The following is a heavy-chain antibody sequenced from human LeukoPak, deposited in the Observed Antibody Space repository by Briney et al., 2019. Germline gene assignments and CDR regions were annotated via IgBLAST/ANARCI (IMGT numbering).Heavy chain of an antibody. CDR3: ARNGTHYYDSSGLDAFDI. Sequence: GGSLRLSCAASGFMFDDYGMSWVRQVPGKGLEWVSGINWSGGSTGYADSVKGRFTISRDNAKNSLYLQMNSLRAEDTALYYCARNGTHYYDSSGLDAFDIWGQGTMITVSS. V-gene: IGHV3-20*04. J-gene: IGHJ3*02. D-gene: IGHD3-22*01. CDR1: GFMFDDYG. CDR2: INWSGGST.